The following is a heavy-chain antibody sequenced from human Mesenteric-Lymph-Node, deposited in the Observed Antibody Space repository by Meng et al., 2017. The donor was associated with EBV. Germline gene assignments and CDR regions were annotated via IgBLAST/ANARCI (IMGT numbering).Heavy chain of an antibody. CDR3: ARGSGYIDH. Sequence: QVQLGQSGAEVKKPGAAVKVSCQTSGYTFSSYGINWVRQAPGQGLEWMGWISHYSSNPYYAQKFQGRVTMTRDTFSSTVYMELRSLTSDDTAVYYCARGSGYIDHWGQGTLVTVSS. V-gene: IGHV1-18*01. CDR1: GYTFSSYG. CDR2: ISHYSSNP. J-gene: IGHJ4*02. D-gene: IGHD6-13*01.